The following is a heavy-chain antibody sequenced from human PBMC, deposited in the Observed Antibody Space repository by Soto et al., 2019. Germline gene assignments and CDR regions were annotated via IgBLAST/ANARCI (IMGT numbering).Heavy chain of an antibody. CDR1: DFSFTNTW. Sequence: GGSLRLSCAASDFSFTNTWMNWVRQAPGEGLEWVGRIKSKTDGGTTEYAAPLKGRFSISRDDSKSTLYLQMSSLQTEDTAVYYCTTGLRWHRSFHCWGQGTLVTVSS. D-gene: IGHD2-15*01. J-gene: IGHJ4*02. V-gene: IGHV3-15*07. CDR2: IKSKTDGGTT. CDR3: TTGLRWHRSFHC.